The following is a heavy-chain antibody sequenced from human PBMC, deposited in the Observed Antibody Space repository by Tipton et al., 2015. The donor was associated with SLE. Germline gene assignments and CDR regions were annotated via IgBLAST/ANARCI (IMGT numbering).Heavy chain of an antibody. CDR2: MFYSGST. J-gene: IGHJ4*02. CDR3: AGGPDRGYRFDY. D-gene: IGHD1-1*01. V-gene: IGHV4-39*07. CDR1: GDSISNSDFY. Sequence: TLSLTCSVSGDSISNSDFYWAWIRQSPGKGLEWIGSMFYSGSTYCKSSLKSRVTISVEMSKKQFSLQLTSVTAADTAVYYCAGGPDRGYRFDYWGQGMMVTVSS.